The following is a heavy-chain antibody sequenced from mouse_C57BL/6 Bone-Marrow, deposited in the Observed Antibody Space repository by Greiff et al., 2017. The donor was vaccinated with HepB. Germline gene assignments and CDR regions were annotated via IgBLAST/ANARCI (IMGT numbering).Heavy chain of an antibody. CDR2: ISSGGSYT. V-gene: IGHV5-6*01. Sequence: EVKLMESGGDLVKPGGSLKLSCAASGFTFSSYGMSWVRQTPDKRLEWVATISSGGSYTCYPDSVKGRFTIARDNAKNTLYLQMSSLKSEDTAMYYCARHPTLVSGYFDVWGTGTTVTVSS. J-gene: IGHJ1*03. D-gene: IGHD1-1*01. CDR1: GFTFSSYG. CDR3: ARHPTLVSGYFDV.